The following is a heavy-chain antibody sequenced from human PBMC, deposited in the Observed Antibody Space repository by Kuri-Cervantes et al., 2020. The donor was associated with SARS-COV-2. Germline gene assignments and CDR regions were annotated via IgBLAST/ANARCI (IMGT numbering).Heavy chain of an antibody. V-gene: IGHV3-9*01. CDR1: GFTFVDSA. Sequence: SLKISCAASGFTFVDSAMHWVRQAPGKGLEWVSGISWNSGSKGYADSVRGRFTISRDNSKNTLYLQMNSLRAEDTAVYYCASGSAADTRRDYWGQGTLVTVSS. J-gene: IGHJ4*02. CDR3: ASGSAADTRRDY. D-gene: IGHD6-13*01. CDR2: ISWNSGSK.